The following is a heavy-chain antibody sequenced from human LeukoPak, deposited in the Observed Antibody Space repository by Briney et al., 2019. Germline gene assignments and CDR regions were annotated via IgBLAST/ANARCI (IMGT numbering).Heavy chain of an antibody. CDR1: GFIFDTHD. J-gene: IGHJ6*03. Sequence: GGSLRLSCGASGFIFDTHDMHWVRQAPGKGLEWVAFIRSDGYHTYYADSVKGRFTISRDNAKNSLYLQMNSLRAEDTAVYYCPRGYSGSDYYYYMDVWGKGTTVTISS. D-gene: IGHD2-15*01. CDR2: IRSDGYHT. CDR3: PRGYSGSDYYYYMDV. V-gene: IGHV3-30*02.